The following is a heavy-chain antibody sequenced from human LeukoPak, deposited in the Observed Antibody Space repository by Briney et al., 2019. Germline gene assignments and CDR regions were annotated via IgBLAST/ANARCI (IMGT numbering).Heavy chain of an antibody. J-gene: IGHJ4*02. CDR3: ARAQGTAYYYDSSGYWEFDY. CDR2: INPRRGST. CDR1: GYTFTNYL. D-gene: IGHD3-22*01. V-gene: IGHV1-46*01. Sequence: ASVKVSCKTSGYTFTNYLIHWVRQAPGLGHEWMGIINPRRGSTRYAQKFQDRVVVTRDTSTSTVYMELSSLRSDDTAVYYCARAQGTAYYYDSSGYWEFDYWGQGTLVTVSS.